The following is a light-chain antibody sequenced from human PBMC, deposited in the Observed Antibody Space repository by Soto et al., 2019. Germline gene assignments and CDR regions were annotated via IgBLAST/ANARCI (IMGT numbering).Light chain of an antibody. Sequence: EIVMTQSPATLSVSPGERATLSCRASQSVRTNLAWYRQKPGQAPTLLIYDASIRATGIPARFSGSGSWTEFTLTISSLQSEDFAVYYCQQYNYWPPWTFAQGTQVEIK. CDR3: QQYNYWPPWT. CDR1: QSVRTN. J-gene: IGKJ1*01. CDR2: DAS. V-gene: IGKV3-15*01.